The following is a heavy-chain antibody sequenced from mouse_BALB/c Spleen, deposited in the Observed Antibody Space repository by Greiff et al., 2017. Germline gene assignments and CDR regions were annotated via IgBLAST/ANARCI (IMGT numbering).Heavy chain of an antibody. CDR1: GYAFSSSW. CDR2: IYPGDGDT. CDR3: ATMITTSLFAY. Sequence: VQLQQSGPELVKPGASVKISCKASGYAFSSSWMNWVKQRPGQGLEWIGRIYPGDGDTNYNGKFKGKATLTADKSSSTAYMQLSSLTSVDSAVYFCATMITTSLFAYWGQGTLVTVSA. D-gene: IGHD2-4*01. V-gene: IGHV1-82*01. J-gene: IGHJ3*01.